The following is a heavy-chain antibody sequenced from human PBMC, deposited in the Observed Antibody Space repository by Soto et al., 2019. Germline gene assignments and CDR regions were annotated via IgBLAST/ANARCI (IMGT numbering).Heavy chain of an antibody. V-gene: IGHV3-15*01. Sequence: EVQLEESGGGLVKPGGSLRLSCAASGFTFSNAWMSWVRQAPGKGLEWVGRIKSKTDGGTTDYAAPVKGRFTISRDDSKNTLYLQMNSLKTEDTAVYYCTTTRTIFGVVIMDDAFDIWGQGTMVTVSS. D-gene: IGHD3-3*01. CDR1: GFTFSNAW. CDR2: IKSKTDGGTT. J-gene: IGHJ3*02. CDR3: TTTRTIFGVVIMDDAFDI.